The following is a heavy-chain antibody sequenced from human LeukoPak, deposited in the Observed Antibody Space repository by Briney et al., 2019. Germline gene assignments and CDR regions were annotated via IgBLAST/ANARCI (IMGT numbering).Heavy chain of an antibody. V-gene: IGHV4-59*01. Sequence: SETLSLTCTVSGDSLNSYYWSWIRQPPGEGLQWIGYICYSGSSNYNASLRSRVAISVDTSKTQFTLKLTSVTAADMAVYYCAGRAARFFDYWGQGILVTVSS. CDR3: AGRAARFFDY. CDR1: GDSLNSYY. J-gene: IGHJ4*02. D-gene: IGHD6-25*01. CDR2: ICYSGSS.